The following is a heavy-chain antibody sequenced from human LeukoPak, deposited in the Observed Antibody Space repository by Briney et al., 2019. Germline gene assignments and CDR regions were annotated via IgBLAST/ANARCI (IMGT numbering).Heavy chain of an antibody. V-gene: IGHV3-9*01. CDR3: AKDIGVSGYYMDV. Sequence: GGSLRLSCAASGFTFDDYAMHWVRQAPGKGLEWVSGISWNSGSIGYADSVEGRFTISRDNAKNSLYLQMNSLRAEDTALYYCAKDIGVSGYYMDVWGKGTTVTVSS. D-gene: IGHD3-10*01. CDR2: ISWNSGSI. CDR1: GFTFDDYA. J-gene: IGHJ6*03.